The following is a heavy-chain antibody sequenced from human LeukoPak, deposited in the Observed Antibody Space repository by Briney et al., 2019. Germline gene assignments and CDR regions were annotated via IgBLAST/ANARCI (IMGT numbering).Heavy chain of an antibody. V-gene: IGHV1-18*01. Sequence: ASVKVSCKASGYTFTSYGISWVRQAPGQGLEWMGWISGYHGNTNYVQKFQGRVTMTTDKSTNTADMELRSLRSDDTAVYYCASGTITMIRGITYHYYGLDVWGQGTTVTVSS. J-gene: IGHJ6*02. D-gene: IGHD3-10*01. CDR2: ISGYHGNT. CDR3: ASGTITMIRGITYHYYGLDV. CDR1: GYTFTSYG.